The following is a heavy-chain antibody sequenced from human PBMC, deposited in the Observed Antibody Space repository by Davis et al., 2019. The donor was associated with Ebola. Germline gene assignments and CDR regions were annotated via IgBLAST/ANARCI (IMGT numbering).Heavy chain of an antibody. J-gene: IGHJ6*02. Sequence: PPETLSLTCNVSGASISSGGYYWTWIRQTPGKGLEWIGHIFYSRSTYYNLSLKSRLSISIDTSMNQFFLHLNSVTAADTAIYYCARDRWHCSDGLCTYYGLDVWGQGTTVIVSS. CDR1: GASISSGGYY. CDR3: ARDRWHCSDGLCTYYGLDV. D-gene: IGHD2-8*01. V-gene: IGHV4-31*03. CDR2: IFYSRST.